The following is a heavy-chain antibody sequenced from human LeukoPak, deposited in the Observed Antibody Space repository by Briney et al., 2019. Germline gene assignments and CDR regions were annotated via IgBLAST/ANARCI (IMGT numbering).Heavy chain of an antibody. V-gene: IGHV3-23*01. CDR1: RFTFTRLA. CDR2: TGLESVHT. Sequence: GGSLRLSCAASRFTFTRLAMSWVRQAPGKGVEWVSTTGLESVHTLCADSVQGRFTVSRDNSRNTLDLQMDNLTVDDTAIYYCVRGDDIGKHPTRAYYFDIWGQGTLVSVSS. D-gene: IGHD3-10*01. CDR3: VRGDDIGKHPTRAYYFDI. J-gene: IGHJ4*02.